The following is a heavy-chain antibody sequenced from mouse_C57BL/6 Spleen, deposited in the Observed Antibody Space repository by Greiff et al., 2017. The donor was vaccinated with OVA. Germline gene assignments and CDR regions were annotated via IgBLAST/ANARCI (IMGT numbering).Heavy chain of an antibody. CDR1: GFTFSDYG. CDR2: ISSGSSTI. V-gene: IGHV5-17*01. J-gene: IGHJ1*03. Sequence: EVKLMESGGGLVKPGGSLTLSCAASGFTFSDYGMHWVRQAPEKGLEWVAYISSGSSTIYYADTVKGRFTISRDNAKNTLFLQMTSLRSEDTAMYYCARGYWYFDVWGTGTTVTVAS. CDR3: ARGYWYFDV.